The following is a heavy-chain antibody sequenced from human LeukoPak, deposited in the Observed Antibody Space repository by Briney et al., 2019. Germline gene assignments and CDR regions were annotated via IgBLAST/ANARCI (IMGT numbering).Heavy chain of an antibody. D-gene: IGHD6-13*01. Sequence: ASAKVSCKASGYTFTSYDINWVRQATGQGLEWMGWMNPNSGNTGYAQKFQGRVTMTRNTSISTAYMELSSLRSEDTAVYYCARIPYSSNWYDWFDPWGQGTLVTVSS. CDR1: GYTFTSYD. CDR2: MNPNSGNT. J-gene: IGHJ5*02. CDR3: ARIPYSSNWYDWFDP. V-gene: IGHV1-8*01.